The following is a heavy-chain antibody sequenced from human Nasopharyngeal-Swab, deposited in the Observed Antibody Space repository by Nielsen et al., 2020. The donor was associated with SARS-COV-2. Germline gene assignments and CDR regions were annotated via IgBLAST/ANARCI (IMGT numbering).Heavy chain of an antibody. CDR2: IKSKTDGGTT. CDR1: GFTFSSYW. V-gene: IGHV3-15*01. D-gene: IGHD2-8*01. J-gene: IGHJ4*02. CDR3: TTDPLGYCTNGVCYTTDY. Sequence: GESLKISCAASGFTFSSYWMSWVRQAPGKGLEWVGRIKSKTDGGTTDYAAPVKGRFTISRDDSKNTLYLQMNSLKTEDTAVYYCTTDPLGYCTNGVCYTTDYWGQGTLVTVSS.